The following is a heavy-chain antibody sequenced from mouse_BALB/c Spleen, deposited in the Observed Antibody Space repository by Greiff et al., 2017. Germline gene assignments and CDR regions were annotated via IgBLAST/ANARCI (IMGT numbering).Heavy chain of an antibody. D-gene: IGHD2-1*01. CDR3: ARKLPYYFDY. CDR1: GFTFSSYA. CDR2: ISSGGSYT. Sequence: DVQLQESGGGLVKPGGSLKLSCAASGFTFSSYAMSWVRQSPEKRLEWVAEISSGGSYTYYPDTVTGRFTISRDNAKNTLYLEMSSLRSEDTAMYYCARKLPYYFDYWGQGTTLTVSS. V-gene: IGHV5-9-4*01. J-gene: IGHJ2*01.